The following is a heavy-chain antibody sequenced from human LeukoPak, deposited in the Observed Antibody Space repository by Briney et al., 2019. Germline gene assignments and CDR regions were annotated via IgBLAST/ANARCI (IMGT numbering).Heavy chain of an antibody. CDR1: GGSISSGGYY. V-gene: IGHV4-30-2*01. Sequence: SQTLSLTCTVPGGSISSGGYYWSWIRQPPGKGLEWIGYIYHSGSTYYNPSLKSRVTISVDRSKNQFSLKLSSVTAADTAVYYCARDSAAAVYPWGQGTLVTVSS. CDR3: ARDSAAAVYP. CDR2: IYHSGST. D-gene: IGHD6-13*01. J-gene: IGHJ5*02.